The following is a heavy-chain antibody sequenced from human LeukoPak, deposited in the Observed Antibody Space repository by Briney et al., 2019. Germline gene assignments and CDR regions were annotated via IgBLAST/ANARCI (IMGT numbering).Heavy chain of an antibody. V-gene: IGHV3-23*01. CDR2: ISGSGGST. D-gene: IGHD3-9*01. J-gene: IGHJ4*02. CDR3: AKVLDWFREGGYDY. CDR1: GFTFSSYA. Sequence: GGSLRLSCAASGFTFSSYAMSWVRQAPGKGLEWVSAISGSGGSTDYADSVKGRFTISRDNSKNTLYLQMNSLRAEDTAVYCCAKVLDWFREGGYDYWGQGTLVTVSS.